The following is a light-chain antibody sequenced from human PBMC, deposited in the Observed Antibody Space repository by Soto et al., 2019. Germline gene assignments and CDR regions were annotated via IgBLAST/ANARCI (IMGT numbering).Light chain of an antibody. CDR2: TAS. J-gene: IGKJ5*01. CDR3: QQLNSFPIT. Sequence: DIQLTQYPSFLSASVGDRVTITCRTSQGISGYLAWYQQKPGKAPKLLIYTASILQTGVPTRFGGSGSGTEFTLTVSSLQPEDFATYFCQQLNSFPITFGQGTRLEIQ. CDR1: QGISGY. V-gene: IGKV1-9*01.